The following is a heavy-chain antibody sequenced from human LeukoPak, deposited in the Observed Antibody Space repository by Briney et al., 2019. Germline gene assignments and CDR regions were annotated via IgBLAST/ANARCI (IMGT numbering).Heavy chain of an antibody. CDR1: GFTFSSYA. Sequence: PGRSLRLSCAASGFTFSSYAMHWVRQAPGKGLEWVAVISYDGSNKYYADSVKGRFTISRDNSKNTLYLQMNSLRAEDTAVYYCARDRLTYYYGSGSYDTWGQGTLVTVSS. D-gene: IGHD3-10*01. CDR3: ARDRLTYYYGSGSYDT. J-gene: IGHJ4*02. CDR2: ISYDGSNK. V-gene: IGHV3-30*04.